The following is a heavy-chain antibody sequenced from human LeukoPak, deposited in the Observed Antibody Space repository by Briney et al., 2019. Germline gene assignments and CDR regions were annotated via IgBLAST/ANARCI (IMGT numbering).Heavy chain of an antibody. D-gene: IGHD5-18*01. CDR1: GFTFSSYG. CDR3: ARARSSYGYGDAFDI. V-gene: IGHV3-30*02. CDR2: IRYDGSNK. Sequence: GGSLRLSCAASGFTFSSYGMHWVRQAPGKGLEWVAFIRYDGSNKYYADSVKGRFTISRDNSKNTLYLQMNSLRAEDTAVYYCARARSSYGYGDAFDIWGQGTMVTVSS. J-gene: IGHJ3*02.